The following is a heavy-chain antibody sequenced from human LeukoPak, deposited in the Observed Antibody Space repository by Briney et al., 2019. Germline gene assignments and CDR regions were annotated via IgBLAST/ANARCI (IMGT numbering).Heavy chain of an antibody. CDR1: GFTFSSYS. CDR3: ARDRGGGDSNFDY. D-gene: IGHD2-21*02. V-gene: IGHV3-21*01. J-gene: IGHJ4*02. Sequence: GGSLRLSCAASGFTFSSYSMNWVRQAPGKGLEWVSSISSSSSYIYYADSVKGRFTISRDNAKNSLYLQMNSLRAEDTAVYYCARDRGGGDSNFDYWGQGTLVTVSS. CDR2: ISSSSSYI.